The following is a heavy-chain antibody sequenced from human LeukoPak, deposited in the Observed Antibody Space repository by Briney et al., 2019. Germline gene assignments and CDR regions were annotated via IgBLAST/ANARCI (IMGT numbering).Heavy chain of an antibody. CDR3: ARDTFYYDSSGLDY. J-gene: IGHJ4*02. D-gene: IGHD3-22*01. CDR2: ISSGTSYI. CDR1: GFTFSSYS. Sequence: PGGSLRLSCAASGFTFSSYSMNWVRQAPGKGLEWVSSISSGTSYIYYADSVKGRFTISRDNAKNSLYLQMNSLRAEDTAVYYCARDTFYYDSSGLDYWGQGTLVTVSS. V-gene: IGHV3-21*01.